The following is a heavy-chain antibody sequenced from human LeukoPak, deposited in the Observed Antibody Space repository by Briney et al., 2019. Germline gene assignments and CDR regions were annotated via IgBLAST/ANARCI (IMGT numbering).Heavy chain of an antibody. J-gene: IGHJ4*02. V-gene: IGHV4-34*09. Sequence: PSETLSLTCAVYGGSFSGYYWSWIRQPPGKGLEWIGEINHSGSTNYNPSLKSRVTISVDTSKNQFSLKLSSVTAADTAVYYCARGGYGEFYYFDYWGQGTLVTVSS. D-gene: IGHD4-17*01. CDR2: INHSGST. CDR1: GGSFSGYY. CDR3: ARGGYGEFYYFDY.